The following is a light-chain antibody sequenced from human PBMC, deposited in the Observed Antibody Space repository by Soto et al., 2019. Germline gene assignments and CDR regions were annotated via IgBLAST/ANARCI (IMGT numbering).Light chain of an antibody. CDR2: GGS. Sequence: EIVLTQSPGTLSLSPGERATLSCRASQSVSRSYLAWYQQKPGQAPRLLIYGGSSRATGIPDRFSGSGSGTDFTLTISRLEPEDFAVYYCQLYGSSPLLTFGGGTKVEIK. J-gene: IGKJ4*01. CDR3: QLYGSSPLLT. CDR1: QSVSRSY. V-gene: IGKV3-20*01.